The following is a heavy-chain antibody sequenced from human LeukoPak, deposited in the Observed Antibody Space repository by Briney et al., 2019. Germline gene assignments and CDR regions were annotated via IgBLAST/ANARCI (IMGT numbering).Heavy chain of an antibody. V-gene: IGHV4-30-4*01. CDR1: GGSISSGDYY. CDR3: ARGSPNYYGSGSYIP. CDR2: IYYSGST. Sequence: PSETLSLTCTVSGGSISSGDYYWSWIREPPGKGLEWIGYIYYSGSTYYNPSLKSRVTISVDTSKNQFSLKLSSVTAADTAVYYCARGSPNYYGSGSYIPWGQGTLVTVSS. J-gene: IGHJ5*02. D-gene: IGHD3-10*01.